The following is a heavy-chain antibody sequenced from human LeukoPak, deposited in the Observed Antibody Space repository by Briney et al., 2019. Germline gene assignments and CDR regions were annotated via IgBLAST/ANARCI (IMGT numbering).Heavy chain of an antibody. CDR2: ISSSSSYI. CDR3: AGHEPYYYYGMVV. J-gene: IGHJ6*02. Sequence: GGSLRLSCAASGFTFSSYSMNWVREAPGKGLEWVSSISSSSSYIYYADSVKGRFTISRDNAKNSLYLQMNSLRAEDTAVYYCAGHEPYYYYGMVVWGQGTTVTVSS. D-gene: IGHD1-14*01. V-gene: IGHV3-21*01. CDR1: GFTFSSYS.